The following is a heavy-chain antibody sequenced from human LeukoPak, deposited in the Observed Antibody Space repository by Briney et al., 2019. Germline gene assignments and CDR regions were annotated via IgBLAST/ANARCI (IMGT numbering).Heavy chain of an antibody. CDR3: ARDRGDFWSGYSPVDYYYYYMDV. CDR2: INPNSGGT. CDR1: GYTFTGYY. J-gene: IGHJ6*03. Sequence: ASVKVSCKASGYTFTGYYMHWVRQAPGQGLEWMGWINPNSGGTNYAQKFQGRVTMTRDTSISTAYMELSRLRSDDTAVYYCARDRGDFWSGYSPVDYYYYYMDVWGKGTTVTVSS. V-gene: IGHV1-2*02. D-gene: IGHD3-3*01.